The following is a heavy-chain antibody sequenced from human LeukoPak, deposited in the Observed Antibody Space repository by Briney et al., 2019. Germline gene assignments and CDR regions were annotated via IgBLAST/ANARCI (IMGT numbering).Heavy chain of an antibody. D-gene: IGHD1-26*01. V-gene: IGHV4-34*01. CDR1: GGSFSGYY. CDR3: ARAWELRYPFDY. Sequence: SETLSLTCAVYGGSFSGYYWSWIRQPPGKGLEWIGEINHSGSTNYNPSLKSRVTISVDTSKNQFSLKLSSVTAADTAVYYCARAWELRYPFDYWGQGTLVTVSS. CDR2: INHSGST. J-gene: IGHJ4*02.